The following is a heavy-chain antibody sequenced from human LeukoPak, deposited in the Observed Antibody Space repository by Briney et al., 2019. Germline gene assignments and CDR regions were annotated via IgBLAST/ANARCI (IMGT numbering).Heavy chain of an antibody. D-gene: IGHD6-13*01. V-gene: IGHV3-30*04. J-gene: IGHJ5*02. Sequence: GGSLRLSCAASGFTFSSYAMHWVRQAPGKGLEWVAVISYDGSNKYYADSVKGRFTISRDNSKNTLYLQMNSLRAEDTAVYYCARGYQTGYSSGWYNWFDPWGQGTLVTVSS. CDR1: GFTFSSYA. CDR2: ISYDGSNK. CDR3: ARGYQTGYSSGWYNWFDP.